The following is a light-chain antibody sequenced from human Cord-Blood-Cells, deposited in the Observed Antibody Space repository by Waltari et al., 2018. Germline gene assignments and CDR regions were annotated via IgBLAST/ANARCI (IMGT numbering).Light chain of an antibody. CDR3: SSYTSSSILVV. V-gene: IGLV2-18*02. CDR1: SSDVGSYNR. J-gene: IGLJ2*01. CDR2: EVS. Sequence: QSALTQPPSVSGSPGQSVTISCTGTSSDVGSYNRVSCYQQPPGTAPKLMIYEVSNRPSGVPDRFSGSKSGNTASLTISGLQAEDEADYYCSSYTSSSILVVFGGGTKLTVL.